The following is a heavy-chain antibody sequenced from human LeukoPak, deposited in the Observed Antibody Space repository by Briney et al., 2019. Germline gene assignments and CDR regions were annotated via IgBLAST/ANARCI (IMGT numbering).Heavy chain of an antibody. CDR2: INHSGST. CDR3: ARLALPGYSSSWYSVDY. V-gene: IGHV4-34*01. Sequence: SEPLSLTCAVYGGSFRCYYWSCIRQPPGKGPQWIGEINHSGSTNYNPSLKSRVTISVDTSKNQFSLKLSSVTAADTAVYYCARLALPGYSSSWYSVDYWGQGTLVTVSS. CDR1: GGSFRCYY. J-gene: IGHJ4*02. D-gene: IGHD6-13*01.